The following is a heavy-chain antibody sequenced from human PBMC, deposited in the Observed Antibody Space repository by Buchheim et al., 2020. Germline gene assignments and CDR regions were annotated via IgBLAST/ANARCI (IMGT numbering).Heavy chain of an antibody. CDR2: ISYDGSNK. CDR3: AKVRRYCSSTSCQGDAFDI. V-gene: IGHV3-30*18. CDR1: GFTFSSYG. D-gene: IGHD2-2*01. Sequence: QVQLVESGGGVVQPGRSLRLSCAASGFTFSSYGMHWVRQAPGKGLEWVAVISYDGSNKYYADSVKGRFTISRDNSKNTLYLQMNSLRAEDTAVYYCAKVRRYCSSTSCQGDAFDIWGQGT. J-gene: IGHJ3*02.